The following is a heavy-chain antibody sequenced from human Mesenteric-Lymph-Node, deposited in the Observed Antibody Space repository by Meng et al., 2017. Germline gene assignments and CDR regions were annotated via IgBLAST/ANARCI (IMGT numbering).Heavy chain of an antibody. CDR1: GYTFTGYY. J-gene: IGHJ1*01. CDR3: ARVVSDSSGYYPRYFQH. Sequence: ASVKVSCKASGYTFTGYYMHWVRQAPGQGLEWMGRINPNSGGTNYAQKFQGRVTMTRDTSISTAYMELRSLRSDDTAVYYCARVVSDSSGYYPRYFQHWGQGTLVTVSS. CDR2: INPNSGGT. D-gene: IGHD3-22*01. V-gene: IGHV1-2*06.